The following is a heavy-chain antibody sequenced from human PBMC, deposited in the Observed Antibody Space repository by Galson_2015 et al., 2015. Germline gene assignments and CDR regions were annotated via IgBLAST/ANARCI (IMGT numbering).Heavy chain of an antibody. D-gene: IGHD1-26*01. CDR3: AGRRYFDY. V-gene: IGHV3-48*03. J-gene: IGHJ4*02. CDR1: GFTFSSYE. CDR2: ISSGGSTI. Sequence: SLRLSCAASGFTFSSYEMNWVRQAPGKGLEWVSYISSGGSTIYYADSVKGRFTISRDNSKNSLYLQMNSLRAEDTAVYYCAGRRYFDYWGQGTLVIVSS.